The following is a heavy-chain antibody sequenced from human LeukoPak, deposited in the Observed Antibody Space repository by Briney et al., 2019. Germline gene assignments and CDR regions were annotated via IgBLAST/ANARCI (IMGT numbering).Heavy chain of an antibody. CDR1: GFPFGSYA. CDR2: ISGDTGSI. Sequence: PGGSLRLSCAASGFPFGSYAVSWVRQAPGKGLEWVSAISGDTGSIFYADCVKGRFTISRDNSENTVYLQMDSLRAEDTAVYYCAKEKVGSPPRVSYFDYWGQGTLVTVSS. CDR3: AKEKVGSPPRVSYFDY. V-gene: IGHV3-23*01. D-gene: IGHD5-12*01. J-gene: IGHJ4*02.